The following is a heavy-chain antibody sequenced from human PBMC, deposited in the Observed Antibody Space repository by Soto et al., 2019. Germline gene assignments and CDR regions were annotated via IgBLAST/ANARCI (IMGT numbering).Heavy chain of an antibody. Sequence: SETLSLTCAVYGGSFSGYSWTWIRQPPGRGLEWIGEINHSITTNYNPSLKSRVTISVDTSKNQFSLKLSSVTAVDTAVYYCARRTPGGSETYYNSWFDPWGQGTLVTVYS. CDR3: ARRTPGGSETYYNSWFDP. CDR1: GGSFSGYS. CDR2: INHSITT. V-gene: IGHV4-34*01. D-gene: IGHD3-10*01. J-gene: IGHJ5*02.